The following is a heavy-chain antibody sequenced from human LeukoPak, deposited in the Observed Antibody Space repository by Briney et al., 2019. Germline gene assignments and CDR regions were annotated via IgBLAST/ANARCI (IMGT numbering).Heavy chain of an antibody. V-gene: IGHV3-20*04. J-gene: IGHJ6*03. Sequence: TGGSLRLSCADSGSNFEDYGMSWVRQAPGKGLEWVSGINWNGGDTDYADSVKGRFTISRDNAKNTLYLQMNSLRAEDTAVYYCASYDYRDYYMDVWGKGTTVTVSS. CDR1: GSNFEDYG. CDR3: ASYDYRDYYMDV. CDR2: INWNGGDT. D-gene: IGHD4-11*01.